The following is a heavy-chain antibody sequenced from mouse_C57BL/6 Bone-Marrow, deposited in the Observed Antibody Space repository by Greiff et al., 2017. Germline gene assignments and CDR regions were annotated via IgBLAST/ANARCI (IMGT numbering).Heavy chain of an antibody. CDR3: VRGTVYAMDY. D-gene: IGHD2-14*01. Sequence: EVKLVESGGGLVQPKGSLKLSCAASGFSFNTYAMNWVRQAPGKGLEWVARIRSKSNNYATYYADSVKDRFTISRDDSESILYLQMNNLKTEDTAMYYCVRGTVYAMDYWGQGTSVTVSS. CDR2: IRSKSNNYAT. V-gene: IGHV10-1*01. J-gene: IGHJ4*01. CDR1: GFSFNTYA.